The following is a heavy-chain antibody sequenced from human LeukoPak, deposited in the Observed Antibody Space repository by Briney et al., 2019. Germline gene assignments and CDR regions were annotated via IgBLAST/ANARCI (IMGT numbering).Heavy chain of an antibody. CDR3: ARQSSGLDY. Sequence: PSETLSLTCTVSGGSISSSSYYWGWIRQPPGKGLEWIGSIYYSGSTYYNPSLKSRVTISVDTSKNQFSLKLSSVTAADTAVYYCARQSSGLDYWCQGTLVTVSS. CDR1: GGSISSSSYY. CDR2: IYYSGST. V-gene: IGHV4-39*01. J-gene: IGHJ4*02. D-gene: IGHD1-26*01.